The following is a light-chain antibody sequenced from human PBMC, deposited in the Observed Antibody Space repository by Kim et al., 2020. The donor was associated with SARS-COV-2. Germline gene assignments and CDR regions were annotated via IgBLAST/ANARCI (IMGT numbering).Light chain of an antibody. V-gene: IGLV1-40*01. J-gene: IGLJ2*01. CDR1: SSNIGDGFD. CDR2: GNS. Sequence: QWVTISCTGSSSNIGDGFDVPWSQPLRGTAPKLLIYGNSNRPSWVPDRFSGSKSGTSASLAITGLQAEDEADYYCQSYDSSLSGSVFGGGTQLTVL. CDR3: QSYDSSLSGSV.